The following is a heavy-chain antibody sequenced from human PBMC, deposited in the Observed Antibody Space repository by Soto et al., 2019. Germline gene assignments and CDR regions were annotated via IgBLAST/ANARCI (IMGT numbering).Heavy chain of an antibody. CDR3: ARGILRAAGFDY. CDR2: IKSKTDGGTT. V-gene: IGHV3-15*07. D-gene: IGHD6-25*01. J-gene: IGHJ4*02. CDR1: GFTFSNAW. Sequence: GGSLRLSCAASGFTFSNAWINWVRQAPGKGLEWVGRIKSKTDGGTTDFAASVKGRFAISRDDSKNMVYLQMNSLRAEDTAVYYCARGILRAAGFDYWGQGTLVTVSS.